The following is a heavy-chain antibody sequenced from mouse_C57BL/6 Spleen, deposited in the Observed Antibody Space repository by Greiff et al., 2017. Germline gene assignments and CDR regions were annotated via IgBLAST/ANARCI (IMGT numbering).Heavy chain of an antibody. CDR3: AKNRESFGAMDY. CDR2: IWRGGST. CDR1: GFSLTSYG. V-gene: IGHV2-5*01. J-gene: IGHJ4*01. Sequence: VQLKESGPGLVQPSQSLSITCTVSGFSLTSYGVHWVRQSPGKGLEWLGVIWRGGSTDYNAAFMSRLSITKDNSKSQVFFKMNSLQADDTAIYYGAKNRESFGAMDYWGQGTSVTVSS.